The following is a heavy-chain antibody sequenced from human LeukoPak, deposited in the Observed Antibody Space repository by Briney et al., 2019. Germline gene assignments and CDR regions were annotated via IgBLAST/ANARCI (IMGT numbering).Heavy chain of an antibody. CDR3: ARHQLAAAGGRSFDY. D-gene: IGHD6-13*01. CDR1: GGSISSYY. CDR2: IYHSGST. V-gene: IGHV4-38-2*02. J-gene: IGHJ4*02. Sequence: SETLSLTCTVSGGSISSYYWGWIRQPPGKGLEWIGSIYHSGSTYYNPSLKSRVTISVDTSKNQFSLKLSSVTAADTAVYYCARHQLAAAGGRSFDYWGQGTLVTVSS.